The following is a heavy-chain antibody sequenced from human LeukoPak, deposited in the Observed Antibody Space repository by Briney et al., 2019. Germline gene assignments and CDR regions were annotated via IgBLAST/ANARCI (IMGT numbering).Heavy chain of an antibody. V-gene: IGHV4-30-4*08. J-gene: IGHJ3*02. CDR1: GGSIRSGDYY. CDR2: LYYSGST. D-gene: IGHD2-2*02. Sequence: SETLSLPCTVSGGSIRSGDYYWSGIRPPPGESLEWSGYLYYSGSTYYNTSLKKRVTISVDTSKNQYSLMLSSVTAADTAVYYCGRQSAIVVVSAAITGGAFDIWGQGTMVTVSS. CDR3: GRQSAIVVVSAAITGGAFDI.